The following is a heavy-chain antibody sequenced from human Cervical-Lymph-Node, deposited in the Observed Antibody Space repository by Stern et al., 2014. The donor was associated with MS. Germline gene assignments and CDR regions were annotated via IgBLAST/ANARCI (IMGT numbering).Heavy chain of an antibody. CDR3: ARDRRHYDTSGGYYFDS. CDR2: IIPIVGTA. Sequence: QVQLVQSGTVVKKPGSSVKVSCTASGGTFSVYAINWVRQAPGQGPEWMGGIIPIVGTANYAQKFQGRVTITADESTSTAYMELSSLRSEDTAVYYCARDRRHYDTSGGYYFDSWGQGTLVTVSS. D-gene: IGHD3-22*01. J-gene: IGHJ4*02. V-gene: IGHV1-69*12. CDR1: GGTFSVYA.